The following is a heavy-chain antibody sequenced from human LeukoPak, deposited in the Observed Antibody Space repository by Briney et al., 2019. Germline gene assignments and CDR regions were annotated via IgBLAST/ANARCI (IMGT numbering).Heavy chain of an antibody. CDR3: AKDMSSNSGSWNGYFDY. D-gene: IGHD1-26*01. CDR1: GFTFSSYA. J-gene: IGHJ4*02. CDR2: ISGSGGST. Sequence: GESLRLSCAASGFTFSSYAMSWVRQAPGKELEWVSAISGSGGSTFYAVSVKGRFTISRDNSKNTLYLQMNSLRAEDTAVYYCAKDMSSNSGSWNGYFDYWGQGTLVTVSS. V-gene: IGHV3-23*01.